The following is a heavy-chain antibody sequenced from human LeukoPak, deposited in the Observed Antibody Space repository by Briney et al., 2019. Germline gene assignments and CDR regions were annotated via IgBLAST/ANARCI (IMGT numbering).Heavy chain of an antibody. Sequence: SETLSLTCTVSGGSISSGDYYWSWIRQPPGKGLEWIGYIYYSGSTYYNPSLKSRVTKSVDTSKNQFSLKLSSVTAADTAVYYCARDRDSSGYYYDYWGQGTLVTVSP. CDR3: ARDRDSSGYYYDY. D-gene: IGHD3-22*01. CDR1: GGSISSGDYY. CDR2: IYYSGST. J-gene: IGHJ4*02. V-gene: IGHV4-30-4*01.